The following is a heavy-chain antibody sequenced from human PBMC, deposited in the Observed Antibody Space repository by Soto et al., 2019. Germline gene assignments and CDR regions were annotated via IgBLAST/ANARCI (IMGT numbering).Heavy chain of an antibody. Sequence: GGSLRLSCAASGFMFSAYTMNWVRQAPGKGLEWLSSISDDSSYIDYADSLRGRFTVSRDNARNSLYLQIDSLGVEDTAVYYCATPYYFNHWGPG. J-gene: IGHJ1*01. CDR2: ISDDSSYI. D-gene: IGHD3-16*01. CDR1: GFMFSAYT. V-gene: IGHV3-21*06. CDR3: ATPYYFNH.